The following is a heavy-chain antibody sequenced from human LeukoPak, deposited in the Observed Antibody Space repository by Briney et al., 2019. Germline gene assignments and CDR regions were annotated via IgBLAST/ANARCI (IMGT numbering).Heavy chain of an antibody. CDR2: IYYNGNT. V-gene: IGHV4-39*07. CDR1: GGSISSSSYY. J-gene: IGHJ6*02. D-gene: IGHD1-26*01. CDR3: ARGRSNYYGMDV. Sequence: SETLSLTCTVSGGSISSSSYYWGWIRQPPGKGLEWIGSIYYNGNTNYSPSLKSRVTMSVDTSKNLFSLKVSSVTAADTAVYYCARGRSNYYGMDVWGQGTTVTVSS.